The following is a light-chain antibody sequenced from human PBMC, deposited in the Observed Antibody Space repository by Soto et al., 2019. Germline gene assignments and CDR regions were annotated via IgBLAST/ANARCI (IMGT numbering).Light chain of an antibody. CDR1: RDISNY. V-gene: IGKV1-33*01. CDR3: QQYIGLPRT. J-gene: IGKJ4*01. CDR2: DAS. Sequence: DIQMTQSPSSLSASVGDRVTITCQANRDISNYLNWYQQKPGKAPKLLIYDASNLETGMSSRFSGSGSGTDFTFTISTLQPEDIATYYCQQYIGLPRTFGGGTKVEIK.